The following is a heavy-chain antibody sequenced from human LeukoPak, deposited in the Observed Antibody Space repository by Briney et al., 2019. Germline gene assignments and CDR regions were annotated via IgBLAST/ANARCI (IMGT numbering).Heavy chain of an antibody. J-gene: IGHJ4*02. CDR1: GGSISSYY. D-gene: IGHD5-12*01. CDR2: IYISGST. V-gene: IGHV4-4*07. CDR3: AGRYSGYDFGPSFDY. Sequence: SETLSLTCTVSGGSISSYYWSWIRQPAGKGLEWIGRIYISGSTKYNPSLKSRVTMSVDTSKNQFSLKLSSVTAADTAVYYCAGRYSGYDFGPSFDYWGQGTLVTVSS.